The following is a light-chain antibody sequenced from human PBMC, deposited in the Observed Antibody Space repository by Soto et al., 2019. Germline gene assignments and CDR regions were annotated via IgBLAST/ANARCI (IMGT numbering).Light chain of an antibody. J-gene: IGKJ4*01. V-gene: IGKV3-15*01. CDR3: QQYNNWYLT. Sequence: IVMTQSPATLSVSPGGRATLSCRASQSISTKLAWYQQKPGQAPRLLIYGASTRAPGIPVRFSGSGSGTEFTLTITSLQSEDFAIYYCQQYNNWYLTFGGGTKVEI. CDR2: GAS. CDR1: QSISTK.